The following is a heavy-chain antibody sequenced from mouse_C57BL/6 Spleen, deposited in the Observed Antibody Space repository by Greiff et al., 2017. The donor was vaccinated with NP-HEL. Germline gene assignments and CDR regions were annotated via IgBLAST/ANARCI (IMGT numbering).Heavy chain of an antibody. V-gene: IGHV1-42*01. Sequence: EVQLQQSGPELVKPGASVKISCKASGYSFTGYYMNWVKQSPEKSLEWIGEINPSTGGTTYNQKFKAKATLTVDKSSSTAYMQLKSLTSEDSAVYYCARWEYYGSSAWFAYWGQGTLVTVSA. CDR2: INPSTGGT. D-gene: IGHD1-1*01. CDR3: ARWEYYGSSAWFAY. CDR1: GYSFTGYY. J-gene: IGHJ3*01.